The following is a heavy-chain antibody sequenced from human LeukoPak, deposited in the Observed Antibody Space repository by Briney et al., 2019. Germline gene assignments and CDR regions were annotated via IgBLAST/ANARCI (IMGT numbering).Heavy chain of an antibody. CDR1: GFTFSSFA. D-gene: IGHD6-19*01. V-gene: IGHV3-23*01. CDR2: ISGSGGST. Sequence: GGSLRLSCAASGFTFSSFAMSWVRQAPGKGLEWVSAISGSGGSTYYADSVKGRFTISRDNSKNTLYLQMNSLRAEDTAVYYCAKGIRRLVRDNWFDPWGQGTLVTVSS. CDR3: AKGIRRLVRDNWFDP. J-gene: IGHJ5*02.